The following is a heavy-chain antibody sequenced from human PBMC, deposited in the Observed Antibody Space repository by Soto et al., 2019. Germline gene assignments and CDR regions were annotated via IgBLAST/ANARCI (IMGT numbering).Heavy chain of an antibody. D-gene: IGHD6-13*01. CDR3: ATTDGYSSSWYGSTDY. CDR1: GGTFSSYA. J-gene: IGHJ4*02. Sequence: ASAKVSCKASGGTFSSYAISWVRQAPGQGLEWMGGIIPIFGTANYAQKFQGRVTITADESTSTAYMELSSLRSEDTAVYYCATTDGYSSSWYGSTDYWGQGTLVTVSS. CDR2: IIPIFGTA. V-gene: IGHV1-69*13.